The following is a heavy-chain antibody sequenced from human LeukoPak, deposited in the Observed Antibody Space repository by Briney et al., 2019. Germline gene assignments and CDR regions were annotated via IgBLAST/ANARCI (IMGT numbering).Heavy chain of an antibody. J-gene: IGHJ4*02. CDR1: GFSLSSGGVG. CDR2: IYWNDDK. CDR3: AHKTITIFGVVID. V-gene: IGHV2-5*01. D-gene: IGHD3-3*01. Sequence: SGPTLVKPTQTLTLTCTLSGFSLSSGGVGVGWIRQPPAKALEGLALIYWNDDKRYTPALKSRITTTKDTSKNQVVLTMTNMDPVDTATYYCAHKTITIFGVVIDWGQGTLVTVSS.